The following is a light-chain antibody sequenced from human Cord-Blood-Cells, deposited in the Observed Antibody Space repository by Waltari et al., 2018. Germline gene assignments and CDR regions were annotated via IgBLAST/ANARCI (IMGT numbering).Light chain of an antibody. J-gene: IGLJ3*02. CDR2: EGS. CDR1: SSDVGSYNL. Sequence: QSALTQPASVSGSPGQSIPISCTGPSSDVGSYNLVSWYQQPPGKAPKLMIDEGSKRPSGVSNRFSGSKSGNTASLTISGLQAEDEADYYCCSYAGSSTLVFGGGTKLTVL. CDR3: CSYAGSSTLV. V-gene: IGLV2-23*01.